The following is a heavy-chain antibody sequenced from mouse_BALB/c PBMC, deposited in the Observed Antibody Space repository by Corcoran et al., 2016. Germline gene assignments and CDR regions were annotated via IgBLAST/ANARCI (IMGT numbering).Heavy chain of an antibody. V-gene: IGHV14-3*02. D-gene: IGHD1-1*02. J-gene: IGHJ3*01. Sequence: EVQLQQSGAELVKPGASVKLSCTASGFNIKDTYLHWVKQRPEQGLKWIGRIDPANDNTKFDPKFQGKATITADTSSNTAYLQLSSLTSEDTAVYYCTNGSYEAGFAYWGQGTLVTVSA. CDR3: TNGSYEAGFAY. CDR1: GFNIKDTY. CDR2: IDPANDNT.